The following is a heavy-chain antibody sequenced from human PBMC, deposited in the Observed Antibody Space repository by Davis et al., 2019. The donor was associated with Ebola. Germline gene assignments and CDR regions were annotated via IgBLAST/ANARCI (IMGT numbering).Heavy chain of an antibody. D-gene: IGHD3-9*01. V-gene: IGHV1-8*02. CDR1: GYTFTGYY. CDR2: MNPNSGNT. Sequence: ASVKVSCKASGYTFTGYYVHWVRQATGQGLEWMGWMNPNSGNTGYAQKFQGRVTMTRNTSISTAYMELSSLRSEDTAVYYCARGPVHILTGYPYYFDYWGQGTLVTVSS. CDR3: ARGPVHILTGYPYYFDY. J-gene: IGHJ4*02.